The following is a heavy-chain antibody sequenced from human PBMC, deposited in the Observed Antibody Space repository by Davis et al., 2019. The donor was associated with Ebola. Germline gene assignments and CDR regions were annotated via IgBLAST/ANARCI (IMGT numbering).Heavy chain of an antibody. CDR1: GYTFTGYY. CDR3: ARDTIFSSGWSL. CDR2: INAGNGNT. J-gene: IGHJ4*02. V-gene: IGHV1-3*01. D-gene: IGHD6-19*01. Sequence: ASVKVSCKASGYTFTGYYMHWVRQAPGQGLEWMGWINAGNGNTKYSQKFQGRVTITRDTSASTAYMELSSLRSEDTAVYYCARDTIFSSGWSLWGQGTLVTVSS.